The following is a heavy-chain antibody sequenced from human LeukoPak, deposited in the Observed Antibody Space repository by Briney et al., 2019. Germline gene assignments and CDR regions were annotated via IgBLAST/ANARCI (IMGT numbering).Heavy chain of an antibody. V-gene: IGHV3-7*01. Sequence: GGSLRLSCAASGFTFSSYWMSWGREGPGKGVEWVANIKQDGSENYYVASLKRRFPISRDNPNNSLYLQMNSLRAEDTAVYYCTRLIWYFDYWGQGPLVPVSS. CDR2: IKQDGSEN. CDR1: GFTFSSYW. J-gene: IGHJ4*02. D-gene: IGHD2-15*01. CDR3: TRLIWYFDY.